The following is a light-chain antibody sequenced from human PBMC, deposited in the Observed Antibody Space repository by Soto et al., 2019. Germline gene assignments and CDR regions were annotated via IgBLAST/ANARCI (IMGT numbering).Light chain of an antibody. J-gene: IGLJ2*01. CDR1: SSNIGSKT. CDR2: RND. V-gene: IGLV1-44*01. Sequence: QSVLTQPPSASGTPGQRVTISCSGSSSNIGSKTVNWYQQLPGTAPKLLIYRNDQRPSGVPDRFSGSKSGTSASLAISELQSEDEADYYCAAWDDSLNGVVFGGGTKLNVL. CDR3: AAWDDSLNGVV.